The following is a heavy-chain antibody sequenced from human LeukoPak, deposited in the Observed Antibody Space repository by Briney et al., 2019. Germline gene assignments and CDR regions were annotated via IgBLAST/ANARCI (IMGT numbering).Heavy chain of an antibody. V-gene: IGHV3-33*01. CDR1: GFTFSSYG. Sequence: GGSLRLSCAASGFTFSSYGMHWVCQAPGKGLEWVAVIWYDGSNKYYADSVKGRFTISRDNSKNTLYLQMNSLRAEDTAVYYCARGRAGAARSTNFDYWGQGTLVTVSS. D-gene: IGHD2/OR15-2a*01. CDR3: ARGRAGAARSTNFDY. CDR2: IWYDGSNK. J-gene: IGHJ4*02.